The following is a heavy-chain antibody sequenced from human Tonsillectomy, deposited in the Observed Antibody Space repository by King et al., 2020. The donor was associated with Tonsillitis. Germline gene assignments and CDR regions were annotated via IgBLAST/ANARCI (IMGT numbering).Heavy chain of an antibody. CDR1: GFTFSSYE. CDR2: ISSGGSTE. V-gene: IGHV3-48*03. CDR3: ARAPSSYYYMDV. J-gene: IGHJ6*03. Sequence: QLVQSGGGLVQPGGSLRLSCAASGFTFSSYEMNWVRQAPGKGLEWVSYISSGGSTENYADSVMGRFTISRDNTKKSLYLQMKSLRAEDTAVYYCARAPSSYYYMDVWGKGTTVTVSS.